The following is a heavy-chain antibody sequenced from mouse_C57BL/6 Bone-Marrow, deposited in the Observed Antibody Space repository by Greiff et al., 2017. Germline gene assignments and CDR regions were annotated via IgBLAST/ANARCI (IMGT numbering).Heavy chain of an antibody. D-gene: IGHD1-1*01. Sequence: EVKLEESGGGLVQPGGSMKLSCVASGFTFSNYWMNWVRQSPEKGLEWVAQIRLKSDNYATHYAESVKGRFTISRDDSKSSVYLQMNNLRAEDTGIYYCTGGTTVTDYWGQGTTLTVSS. CDR2: IRLKSDNYAT. J-gene: IGHJ2*01. CDR1: GFTFSNYW. V-gene: IGHV6-3*01. CDR3: TGGTTVTDY.